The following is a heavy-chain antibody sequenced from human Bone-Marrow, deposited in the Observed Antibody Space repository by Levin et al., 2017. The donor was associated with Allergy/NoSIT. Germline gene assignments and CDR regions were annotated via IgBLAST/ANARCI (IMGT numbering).Heavy chain of an antibody. CDR1: GYSFTSYW. Sequence: GGSLRLSCKGSGYSFTSYWISWVRQMPGKGLEWMGRIDPSDSYTNYSPSFQGHVTISADKSISTAYLQWSSLKASDTAMYYCARLDPYGSGSYRIMELLDYWGQGTLVTVSS. V-gene: IGHV5-10-1*01. CDR3: ARLDPYGSGSYRIMELLDY. D-gene: IGHD3-10*01. CDR2: IDPSDSYT. J-gene: IGHJ4*02.